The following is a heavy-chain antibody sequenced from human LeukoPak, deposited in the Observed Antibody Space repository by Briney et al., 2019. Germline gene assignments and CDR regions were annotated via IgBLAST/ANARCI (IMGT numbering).Heavy chain of an antibody. CDR2: VRSSGST. D-gene: IGHD2-8*02. CDR1: GASVSSGTYY. V-gene: IGHV4-61*01. J-gene: IGHJ4*02. CDR3: ARGVLVGATGHHFAY. Sequence: PSETLSLTRTVSGASVSSGTYYWSWIRQPPGEGLEWIGYVRSSGSTNYNPSLKSRVAILVDTPKNQFTLKLSSVTAADTAVYYCARGVLVGATGHHFAYWGQGTLVTVSS.